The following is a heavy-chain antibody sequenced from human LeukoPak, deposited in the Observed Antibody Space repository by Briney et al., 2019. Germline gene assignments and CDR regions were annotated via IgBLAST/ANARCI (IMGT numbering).Heavy chain of an antibody. D-gene: IGHD3-16*01. V-gene: IGHV1-24*01. CDR3: ATGPAPFGAYYMDV. CDR2: FDPEDGET. J-gene: IGHJ6*03. Sequence: ASVKVSCRVSGYTLTELSMHWVRQALGKGLEWMGGFDPEDGETIYAQKFQGRVTMTEDTSTDTAYMELSSLRSEDTAVYYCATGPAPFGAYYMDVWGKGTTVTVSS. CDR1: GYTLTELS.